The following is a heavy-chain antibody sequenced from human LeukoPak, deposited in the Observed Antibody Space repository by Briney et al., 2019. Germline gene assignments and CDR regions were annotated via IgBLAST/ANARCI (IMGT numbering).Heavy chain of an antibody. CDR2: IKQDGSEK. CDR1: GFTFSSYA. J-gene: IGHJ4*02. D-gene: IGHD1-26*01. V-gene: IGHV3-7*01. CDR3: ASGSYFDY. Sequence: GGPLRLSCAASGFTFSSYAMSWVRQAPGKGLECVANIKQDGSEKYYVDSVKGRFTISRDNAKNSLYLQMNSLRAEDTAVYYCASGSYFDYWGQGTLVTVSS.